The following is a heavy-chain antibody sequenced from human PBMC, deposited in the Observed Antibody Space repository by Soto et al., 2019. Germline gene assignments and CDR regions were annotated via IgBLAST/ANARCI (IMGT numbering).Heavy chain of an antibody. D-gene: IGHD2-21*02. J-gene: IGHJ5*01. CDR3: ARASPVICGGDPCYRLDSSFDS. Sequence: QVQLVQSGAEVRKPGSSLRVSCKSSGATFSTTGISWVRQAPGQGLEWMGGIIPLFGTPKYARNFHGRVSTTADEATKTGDLELNSLGPDDAGIYYCARASPVICGGDPCYRLDSSFDSWGQGSLVLVSS. V-gene: IGHV1-69*01. CDR1: GATFSTTG. CDR2: IIPLFGTP.